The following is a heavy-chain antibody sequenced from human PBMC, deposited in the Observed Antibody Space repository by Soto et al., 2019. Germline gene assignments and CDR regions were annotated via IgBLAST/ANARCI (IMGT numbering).Heavy chain of an antibody. V-gene: IGHV3-72*01. CDR1: GFTFSDHY. D-gene: IGHD3-10*01. CDR2: IRHKADSYTT. J-gene: IGHJ5*01. CDR3: ASLGDGWFDS. Sequence: EVQLVESGGGLVQPGGSLRLSCAASGFTFSDHYMEWVRQAPGKGLEWVGRIRHKADSYTTEYAASVKGRFTISRDDSKNSLYLQMNNLKTEDAALYYGASLGDGWFDSGGQGALVTVSS.